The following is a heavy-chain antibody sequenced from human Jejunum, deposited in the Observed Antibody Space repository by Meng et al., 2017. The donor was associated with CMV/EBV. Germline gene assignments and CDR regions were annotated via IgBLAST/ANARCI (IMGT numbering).Heavy chain of an antibody. Sequence: CAASGFEFRNYWMSWVRQAPGKGLEWVANINEDEDEKTFLDSVRGRFTISRDNAKKSLYLQMSSLRVEDTAVYYCAKQDATYYFDSWGPGTLVTVSS. CDR2: INEDEDEK. V-gene: IGHV3-7*01. CDR3: AKQDATYYFDS. J-gene: IGHJ4*02. CDR1: GFEFRNYW.